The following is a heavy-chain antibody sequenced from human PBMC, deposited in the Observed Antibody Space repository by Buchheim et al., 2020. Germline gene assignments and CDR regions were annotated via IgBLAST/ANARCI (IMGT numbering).Heavy chain of an antibody. J-gene: IGHJ4*02. CDR3: AKGSRGYTNYYFDY. V-gene: IGHV3-23*04. Sequence: EVQLVDSGGGLVQPGESLRLSCAASGFSFSGYAMSWVRQAPGKGLEGVSSISGSGATTFNADSVKGRFTISGDNSKHMLYLQMNSLRAEDTAVYFCAKGSRGYTNYYFDYWGQGTL. CDR2: ISGSGATT. CDR1: GFSFSGYA. D-gene: IGHD4-11*01.